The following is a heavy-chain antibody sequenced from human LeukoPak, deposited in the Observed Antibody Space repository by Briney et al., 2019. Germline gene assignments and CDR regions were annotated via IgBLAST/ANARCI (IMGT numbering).Heavy chain of an antibody. V-gene: IGHV1-18*01. Sequence: ASVKVSCKASGYTFSSYGISWVRQAPGQGLEWMGWISAYNGNANYAQKLQGRVAMTTDTSTGTAYMELRSLRSDDTAVYYCARDIMSDRAFDIWGQGTMVTVSS. CDR3: ARDIMSDRAFDI. CDR2: ISAYNGNA. CDR1: GYTFSSYG. J-gene: IGHJ3*02.